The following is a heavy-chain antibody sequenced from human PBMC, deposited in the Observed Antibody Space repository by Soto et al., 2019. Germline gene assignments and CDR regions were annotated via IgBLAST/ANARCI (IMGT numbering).Heavy chain of an antibody. V-gene: IGHV1-69*13. J-gene: IGHJ6*02. D-gene: IGHD3-22*01. CDR3: ARAVFRYDSSGPNYYYYYGMDV. Sequence: ASVKVSCKASGGTFSSYAISWVRQAPGQGLEWMGGIIPIFGTANYAQKFQGRVTITADESTSTAYMELSSLRSEDTAVYYCARAVFRYDSSGPNYYYYYGMDVWGQGTTVTVSS. CDR2: IIPIFGTA. CDR1: GGTFSSYA.